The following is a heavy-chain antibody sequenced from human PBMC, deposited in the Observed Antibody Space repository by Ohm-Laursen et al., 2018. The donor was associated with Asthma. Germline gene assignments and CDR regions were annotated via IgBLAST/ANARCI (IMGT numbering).Heavy chain of an antibody. CDR2: ISWNSGTI. D-gene: IGHD3-10*02. J-gene: IGHJ5*02. Sequence: SLRLSCTASGFTFDDYAVHWVRQAPGKGLEWVSGISWNSGTIGYGDSVKGRFTISRDNAKNSLYLQMNSLRADDTASYYCAKSVFRELFRNWFDPWGQGTLVTVSS. CDR3: AKSVFRELFRNWFDP. CDR1: GFTFDDYA. V-gene: IGHV3-9*01.